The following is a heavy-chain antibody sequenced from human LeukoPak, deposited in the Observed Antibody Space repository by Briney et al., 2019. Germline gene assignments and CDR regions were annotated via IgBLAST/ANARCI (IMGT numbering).Heavy chain of an antibody. CDR1: GYTFTSYG. J-gene: IGHJ4*02. CDR3: ATEAVWWELQAGLDY. D-gene: IGHD1-26*01. V-gene: IGHV1-18*01. Sequence: ASVKVSCKASGYTFTSYGISWVRQAPGQGLEWMGWISAYNGNTNYAQKFQGRVTMTRNTSISTAYMELSSLRSEDTAVYYCATEAVWWELQAGLDYWGQGTLVTVSS. CDR2: ISAYNGNT.